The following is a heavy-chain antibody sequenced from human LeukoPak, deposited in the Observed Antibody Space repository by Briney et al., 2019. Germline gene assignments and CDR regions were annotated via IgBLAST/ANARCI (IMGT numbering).Heavy chain of an antibody. CDR3: ARGSITTVRGVIYDNWFDP. Sequence: ASVKVSCKASGYTFTSYGISWVRQAPGQGLEWIGWICADNGNTNYAQKLQGRVTMTTDTSTSTAYMELRSLRSDDTAVYYCARGSITTVRGVIYDNWFDPWGQGTLVTVSS. D-gene: IGHD3-10*01. CDR2: ICADNGNT. J-gene: IGHJ5*02. V-gene: IGHV1-18*01. CDR1: GYTFTSYG.